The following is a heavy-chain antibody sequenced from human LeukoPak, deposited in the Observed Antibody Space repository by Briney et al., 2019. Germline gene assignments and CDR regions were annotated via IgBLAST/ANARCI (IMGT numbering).Heavy chain of an antibody. Sequence: VDSVKGRFTISRDNAKNSLYLQMNSLRAEDTAVYYCARAYYYDSKIDYWGQGTLVTVSS. CDR3: ARAYYYDSKIDY. D-gene: IGHD3-22*01. J-gene: IGHJ4*02. V-gene: IGHV3-7*04.